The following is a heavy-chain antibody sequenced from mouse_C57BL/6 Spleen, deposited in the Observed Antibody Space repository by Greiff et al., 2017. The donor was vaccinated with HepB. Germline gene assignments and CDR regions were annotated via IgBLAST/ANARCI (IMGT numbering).Heavy chain of an antibody. V-gene: IGHV1-61*01. CDR1: GYTFTSYW. D-gene: IGHD1-1*01. Sequence: QVQLQQPGAELVRPGSSVKLSCKASGYTFTSYWMDWVKQRPGQGLEWIGNIYPSDSETHYNQKFKDKATLTVDKSSSTAYMQLSSLTSEDSAVYYCARGVVATKFAYWGQGTLVTVSA. CDR3: ARGVVATKFAY. J-gene: IGHJ3*01. CDR2: IYPSDSET.